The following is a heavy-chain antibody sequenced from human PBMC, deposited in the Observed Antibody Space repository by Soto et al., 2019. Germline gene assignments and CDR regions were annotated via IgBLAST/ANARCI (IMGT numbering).Heavy chain of an antibody. V-gene: IGHV1-46*01. CDR3: ARDLGPYCSSTSCYQKNYYYYGMDV. Sequence: ASVKVSCKASGYTFTSYYMHWVRQAPGQGLEWMGIINPSGGSTSYAQKFQGRVTMTRDTSTSTVYMELSSLRSEDTAVYYCARDLGPYCSSTSCYQKNYYYYGMDVWGQGTTVTV. D-gene: IGHD2-2*01. J-gene: IGHJ6*02. CDR1: GYTFTSYY. CDR2: INPSGGST.